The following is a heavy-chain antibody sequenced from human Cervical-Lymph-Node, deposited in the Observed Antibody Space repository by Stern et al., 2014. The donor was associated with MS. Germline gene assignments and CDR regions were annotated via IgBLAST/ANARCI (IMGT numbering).Heavy chain of an antibody. V-gene: IGHV2-70*01. D-gene: IGHD5-12*01. CDR2: IDWDDDK. J-gene: IGHJ4*02. Sequence: QVTLRESGPALVRPTQTLTLTCSFSGVSLVSSGMGVNWIRQPPGKALEWLALIDWDDDKYYSPSLKTRLTISRDTSKPQVVLTLTNTDPADTATYFCAAGHGYDLNFWGQGTLVTVSS. CDR1: GVSLVSSGMG. CDR3: AAGHGYDLNF.